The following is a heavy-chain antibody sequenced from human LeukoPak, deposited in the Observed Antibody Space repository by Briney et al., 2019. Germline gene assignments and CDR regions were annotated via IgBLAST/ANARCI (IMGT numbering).Heavy chain of an antibody. D-gene: IGHD3-16*02. J-gene: IGHJ5*02. CDR3: ARERDMITFGGVIANSFDP. Sequence: ASVKVSCKASGYTFTSYYMHWVRQAPGQGLEWMGIINPSGGSTSYAQKFQGRVTMTRDMSTSTVYMELSSLRSEDTAVYYCARERDMITFGGVIANSFDPWGQGTLVTVSS. CDR2: INPSGGST. V-gene: IGHV1-46*01. CDR1: GYTFTSYY.